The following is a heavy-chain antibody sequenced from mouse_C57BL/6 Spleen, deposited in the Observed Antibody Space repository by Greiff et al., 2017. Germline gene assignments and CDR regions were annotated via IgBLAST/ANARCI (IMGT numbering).Heavy chain of an antibody. CDR1: GYTFTDYE. D-gene: IGHD1-1*01. CDR2: IDPETGGT. V-gene: IGHV1-15*01. CDR3: TIFLEEISTTVVADNWYFDV. J-gene: IGHJ1*03. Sequence: VQLQQSGAELVRPGASVTLSCKASGYTFTDYEMHWVKQTPVHGLEWIGAIDPETGGTAYNQKFKGKAILTADKSSSTAYMELRSLTSEDSAVYYCTIFLEEISTTVVADNWYFDVWGTGTTVTVSS.